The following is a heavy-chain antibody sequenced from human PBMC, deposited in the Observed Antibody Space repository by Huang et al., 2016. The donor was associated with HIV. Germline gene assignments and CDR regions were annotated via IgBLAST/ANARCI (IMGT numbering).Heavy chain of an antibody. Sequence: QVQLQESGPGLVKPSQTLSLTCTVSGDSISRENYYWSWIRPPAGKGLEWIGHMYTSGTSNYNPSLESRVTISVDTSKNQFSLKLTSLTAADTAMYYCARGGTYNTRGWYFDYWGQGILVTVSS. CDR1: GDSISRENYY. D-gene: IGHD1-1*01. CDR2: MYTSGTS. CDR3: ARGGTYNTRGWYFDY. J-gene: IGHJ4*02. V-gene: IGHV4-61*09.